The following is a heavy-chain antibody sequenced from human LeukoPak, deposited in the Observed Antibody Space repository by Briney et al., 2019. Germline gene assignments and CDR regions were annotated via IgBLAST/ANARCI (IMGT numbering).Heavy chain of an antibody. D-gene: IGHD3-22*01. J-gene: IGHJ4*02. CDR2: IKQDGSEK. V-gene: IGHV3-7*01. Sequence: PGGSLRLSCAVFGFTVSNNYMSWVRQAPGKGLEWVANIKQDGSEKYYVDSVKGRFTISRDNAKNSLYLQMNSLRAEDTAVYYCAREYYDSSGYYGYWGQGTLVTVSS. CDR1: GFTVSNNY. CDR3: AREYYDSSGYYGY.